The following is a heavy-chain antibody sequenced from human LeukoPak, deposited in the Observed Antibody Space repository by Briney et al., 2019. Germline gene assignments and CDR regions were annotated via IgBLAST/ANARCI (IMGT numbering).Heavy chain of an antibody. CDR3: ARDLGGSSWYPETKYFQH. V-gene: IGHV3-21*01. CDR1: GFTFSSYT. J-gene: IGHJ1*01. D-gene: IGHD6-13*01. Sequence: GGSLRLSCVASGFTFSSYTMNWVRQAPGKGLEWVSSISSSSSYIYYADSMKGRFTTSRDNAKNSLYLQMNSLRAEDTAVYYCARDLGGSSWYPETKYFQHWGQGTLVTVSS. CDR2: ISSSSSYI.